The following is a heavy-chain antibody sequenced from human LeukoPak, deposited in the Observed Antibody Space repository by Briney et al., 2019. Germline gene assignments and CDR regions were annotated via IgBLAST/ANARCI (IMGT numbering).Heavy chain of an antibody. CDR2: ISGSGGST. CDR3: AKLSDSSGYYFVAFS. CDR1: GFTFSSYA. V-gene: IGHV3-23*01. D-gene: IGHD3-22*01. J-gene: IGHJ5*02. Sequence: GGSLRLSCAASGFTFSSYAMSWVRQAPGKGLEWVSAISGSGGSTYYADSVKGRFTISRGNSKNTLYLQMNSLRAEDTAVYYCAKLSDSSGYYFVAFSWGQGTLVTVSS.